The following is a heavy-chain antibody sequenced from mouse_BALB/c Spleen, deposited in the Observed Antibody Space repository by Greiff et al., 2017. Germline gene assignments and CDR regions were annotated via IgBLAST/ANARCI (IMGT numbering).Heavy chain of an antibody. D-gene: IGHD2-3*01. CDR1: GYTFTDYA. CDR3: ARSGGYSYYFDY. V-gene: IGHV1S137*01. CDR2: ISTYYGDA. Sequence: QVQLKESGAELVRPGVSVKISCKGSGYTFTDYAMHWVKQSHAKSLEWIGVISTYYGDASYNQKFKGKATMTVDKSSSTAYMELARLTSEDSAIYYCARSGGYSYYFDYWGQGTTLTVSS. J-gene: IGHJ2*01.